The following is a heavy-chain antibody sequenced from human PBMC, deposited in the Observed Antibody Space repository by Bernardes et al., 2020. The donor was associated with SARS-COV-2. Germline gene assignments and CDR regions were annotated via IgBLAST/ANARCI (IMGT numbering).Heavy chain of an antibody. Sequence: SVKVSCKASGCTFSRYAISWVRPAPGQGLAWMGGIIPIFCTANYAQKFQGRVTITADESTSTAYMELSSLRAEDTAVYYCARGGPAAISYYYYGMDVWGQGTTVTVSS. CDR1: GCTFSRYA. D-gene: IGHD2-2*02. CDR2: IIPIFCTA. J-gene: IGHJ6*02. V-gene: IGHV1-69*13. CDR3: ARGGPAAISYYYYGMDV.